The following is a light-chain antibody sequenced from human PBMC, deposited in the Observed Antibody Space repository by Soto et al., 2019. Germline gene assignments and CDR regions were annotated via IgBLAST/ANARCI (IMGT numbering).Light chain of an antibody. V-gene: IGLV1-47*01. Sequence: VLTQPPSASGTPGQRVTISCSGSSSNIGSNYVYWYQQLPGTAPKLLIYRNNQRPSGVPDRFSGSKSGTCTHAAISGLRSEDEADYYCAAWDDSLSGVVFGRRTKLTVL. J-gene: IGLJ2*01. CDR3: AAWDDSLSGVV. CDR2: RNN. CDR1: SSNIGSNY.